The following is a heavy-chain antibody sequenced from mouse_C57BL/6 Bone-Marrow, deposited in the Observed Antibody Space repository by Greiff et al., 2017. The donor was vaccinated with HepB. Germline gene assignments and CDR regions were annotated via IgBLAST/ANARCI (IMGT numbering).Heavy chain of an antibody. CDR2: IDPENGDT. J-gene: IGHJ2*01. V-gene: IGHV14-4*01. Sequence: VQLQQSGAELVRPGASVKLSCTASGFNIKDDYMHWVKQRPEQGLEWIGWIDPENGDTEYASKFQGKATITADTSSNTAYLHLSSLTSEDTAVYYCTTGAFSFDYWGQGTTLTVSS. CDR3: TTGAFSFDY. CDR1: GFNIKDDY.